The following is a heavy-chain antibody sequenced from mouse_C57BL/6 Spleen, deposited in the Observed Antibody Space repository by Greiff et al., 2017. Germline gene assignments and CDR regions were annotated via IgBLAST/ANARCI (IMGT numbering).Heavy chain of an antibody. J-gene: IGHJ4*01. CDR1: GFTFSDYG. V-gene: IGHV5-17*01. D-gene: IGHD2-2*01. Sequence: EVQLQESGGGLVKPGGSLKLSCAASGFTFSDYGMHWVRQAPEKGLEWVAYISSGSSTIYYADTVKGRFTISRDNAKNTLFLQMTSLRSDDTAMYYCARMVRSYAMDYWGQGTSVTVSS. CDR2: ISSGSSTI. CDR3: ARMVRSYAMDY.